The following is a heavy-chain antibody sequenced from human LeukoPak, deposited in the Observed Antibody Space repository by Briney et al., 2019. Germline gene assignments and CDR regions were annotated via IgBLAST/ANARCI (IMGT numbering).Heavy chain of an antibody. D-gene: IGHD2/OR15-2a*01. V-gene: IGHV3-23*01. J-gene: IGHJ4*02. CDR2: ISGEGVTI. CDR3: GPREDSTTNAYDY. Sequence: GGSLRLSCATSGFSFSNYAMSWVRQAPGKGLEWVSAISGEGVTIYYADSVKGRFTISRDNSKNTLYLQMNSLTAEDTAVYYCGPREDSTTNAYDYRGQGTLVTVSS. CDR1: GFSFSNYA.